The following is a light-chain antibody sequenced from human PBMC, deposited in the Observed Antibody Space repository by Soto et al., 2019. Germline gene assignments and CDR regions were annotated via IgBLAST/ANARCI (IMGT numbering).Light chain of an antibody. J-gene: IGLJ2*01. V-gene: IGLV2-14*01. Sequence: QSALTQPASVSGSPGQSITISCTGTSSDIGGYNFVSWYHQHPGKAPKLLIYAATNRPSGIPDRFSGSKSGNTASLTISGLQAEDGADYYCASYTTSSTLVFGGGTKLTVL. CDR2: AAT. CDR1: SSDIGGYNF. CDR3: ASYTTSSTLV.